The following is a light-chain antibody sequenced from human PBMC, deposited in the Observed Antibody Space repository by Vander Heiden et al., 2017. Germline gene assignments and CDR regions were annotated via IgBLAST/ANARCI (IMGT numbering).Light chain of an antibody. CDR1: QSISRC. Sequence: DIQMTRSTSTLPASVGDRVTITCRTSQSISRCLAWYQQKPGKAPKLLIYKASTLEPAVPPRFSGSGSGTEFTLTINSLQPDDFATYFCHQYNIFSWTFGQGTKVEIK. CDR3: HQYNIFSWT. J-gene: IGKJ1*01. CDR2: KAS. V-gene: IGKV1-5*03.